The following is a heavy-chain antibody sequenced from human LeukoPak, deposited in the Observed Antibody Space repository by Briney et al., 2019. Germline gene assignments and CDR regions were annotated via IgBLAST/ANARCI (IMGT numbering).Heavy chain of an antibody. D-gene: IGHD2-2*03. J-gene: IGHJ4*02. Sequence: GGSLRLSCSGSGFTFSDYFMNWIRQTPGKGLEWISYISSSGGNIKYADSVQGRFTISRDNAKNTLYLQMNSLRAEDTAVYYYARDRGYLDYWGQGTLVTVSS. V-gene: IGHV3-11*04. CDR2: ISSSGGNI. CDR1: GFTFSDYF. CDR3: ARDRGYLDY.